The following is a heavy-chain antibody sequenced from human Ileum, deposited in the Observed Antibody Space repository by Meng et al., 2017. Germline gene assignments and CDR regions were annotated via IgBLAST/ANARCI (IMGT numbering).Heavy chain of an antibody. J-gene: IGHJ4*02. CDR1: SDPISSTTY. CDR3: ARHGGYSQDF. D-gene: IGHD4-23*01. V-gene: IGHV4-4*01. Sequence: SGPGRVRPPWSLSLPCAVSSDPISSTTYWSWVRQPPGKGLEWIGQISHSGSAYYNPSLKSRVTMTVDKSKSQFSLMLTSVTAADTAIYSCARHGGYSQDFWGQGTLVTVSS. CDR2: ISHSGSA.